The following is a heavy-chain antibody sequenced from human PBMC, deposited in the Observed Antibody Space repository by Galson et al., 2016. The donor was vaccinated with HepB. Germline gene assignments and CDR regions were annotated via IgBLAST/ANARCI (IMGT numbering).Heavy chain of an antibody. V-gene: IGHV3-53*01. J-gene: IGHJ4*02. D-gene: IGHD2-15*01. CDR2: IHRGGSK. CDR1: GFTVSGSY. CDR3: ARGDCSGGTCFTDY. Sequence: SLRLSCAASGFTVSGSYMSWVRQAPGKGLEWVSVIHRGGSKFYADSVKGRFTISRDNSKNTLYLEMNSLRADDTAVYYSARGDCSGGTCFTDYWGQGTLVIVSS.